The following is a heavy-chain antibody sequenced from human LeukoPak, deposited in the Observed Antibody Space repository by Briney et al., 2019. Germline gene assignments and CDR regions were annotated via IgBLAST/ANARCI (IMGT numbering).Heavy chain of an antibody. J-gene: IGHJ4*02. D-gene: IGHD5-12*01. CDR2: IIGSSGDT. V-gene: IGHV3-23*01. Sequence: GGSLRLSCAASGFSLTNFAMSWVRQAPGKGREWVSLIIGSSGDTFYADPVKGRFTISRDNSKNRLYLQMNSLRAEDTALYYCAKGAYDYIEMGYFDYWGQGTLVTVSS. CDR1: GFSLTNFA. CDR3: AKGAYDYIEMGYFDY.